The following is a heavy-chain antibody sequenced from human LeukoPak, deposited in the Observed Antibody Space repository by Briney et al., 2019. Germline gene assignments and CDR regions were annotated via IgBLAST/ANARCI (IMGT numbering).Heavy chain of an antibody. CDR3: AKDETDSSGYYWIS. CDR2: ISGSGGST. D-gene: IGHD3-22*01. V-gene: IGHV3-23*01. CDR1: GFAFSSYA. J-gene: IGHJ4*02. Sequence: GGSLRLSCAASGFAFSSYAMSWVRQAPGKGLEWVSAISGSGGSTYYADSVKGRFTISRDNSKNTLYLQMNSLRAEDTAVYYCAKDETDSSGYYWISWGQGTLVTVSS.